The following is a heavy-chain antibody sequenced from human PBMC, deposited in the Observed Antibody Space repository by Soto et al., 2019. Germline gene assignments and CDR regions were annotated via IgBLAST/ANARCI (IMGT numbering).Heavy chain of an antibody. J-gene: IGHJ6*02. Sequence: LSLTCTVSGGSISSYYWGWIRQPPGKGLEWIGYIYYSGSTNYNPSLKSRVTISVDTSKNQFSLKLSSVTAADTAVYYCAREGYCSSTSCYLGHGMDVGGQGTT. CDR2: IYYSGST. CDR3: AREGYCSSTSCYLGHGMDV. CDR1: GGSISSYY. V-gene: IGHV4-59*01. D-gene: IGHD2-2*01.